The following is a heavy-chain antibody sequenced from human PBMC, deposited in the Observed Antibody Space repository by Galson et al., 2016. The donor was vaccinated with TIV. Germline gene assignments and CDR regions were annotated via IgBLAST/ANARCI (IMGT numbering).Heavy chain of an antibody. CDR3: ARQEQEMEAPLWD. CDR2: IYYSRHT. Sequence: LSLTCTVSGDSISSSRHFWGWIRQPPGKGLEWIGTIYYSRHTYYTSSLKSRVTVSVDASRNQFSLKLTSVTASDTAIYYCARQEQEMEAPLWDWGQGTLVTVSS. D-gene: IGHD3-16*01. J-gene: IGHJ4*02. CDR1: GDSISSSRHF. V-gene: IGHV4-39*01.